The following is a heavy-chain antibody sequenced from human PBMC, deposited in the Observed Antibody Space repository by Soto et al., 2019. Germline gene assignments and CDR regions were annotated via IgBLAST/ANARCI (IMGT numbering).Heavy chain of an antibody. J-gene: IGHJ3*02. CDR2: IYSGGST. V-gene: IGHV3-66*01. CDR3: ARDQGMATITAFDI. Sequence: GGSLRLSCAASGFTVSSNYMSWVRQAPGKGLECVSVIYSGGSTYYADSVKGRFTISRHNSKNTLYLQMNSLRAEDTAVYYCARDQGMATITAFDIWGQGTMVTVSS. D-gene: IGHD5-12*01. CDR1: GFTVSSNY.